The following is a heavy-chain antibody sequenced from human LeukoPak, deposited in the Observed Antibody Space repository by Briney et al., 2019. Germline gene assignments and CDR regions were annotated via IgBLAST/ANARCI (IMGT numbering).Heavy chain of an antibody. CDR2: IYYSGST. CDR1: GGSISSYY. J-gene: IGHJ4*02. D-gene: IGHD4-11*01. Sequence: SETLSLTCTVSGGSISSYYWGWIRQPPGKGLEWIGSIYYSGSTYYNPSLKSRVTISVDTSKNQFSLKLSSVTAADTAVYYCARHTVTTLAFDYWGQGTLVTVSS. CDR3: ARHTVTTLAFDY. V-gene: IGHV4-39*07.